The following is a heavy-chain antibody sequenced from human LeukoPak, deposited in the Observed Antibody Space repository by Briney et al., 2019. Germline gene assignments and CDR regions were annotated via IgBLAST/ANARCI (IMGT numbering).Heavy chain of an antibody. D-gene: IGHD3-9*01. Sequence: PSETLSLTCIVSAGSISMYYWSWIRQPPGKGLEWNGYIYYSGSPNYNSSLKGRVTLSVDTSKNQSSLKLCTVTGRDTAVDNCANDRQRYDSLAGYSPGAFDIWGQGTMVTVSS. CDR3: ANDRQRYDSLAGYSPGAFDI. V-gene: IGHV4-59*01. CDR1: AGSISMYY. CDR2: IYYSGSP. J-gene: IGHJ3*02.